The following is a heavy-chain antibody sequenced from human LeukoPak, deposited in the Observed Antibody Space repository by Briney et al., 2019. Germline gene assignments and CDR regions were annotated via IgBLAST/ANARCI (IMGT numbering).Heavy chain of an antibody. Sequence: ASVKVSCKASGYTFTGYYMHWVRQAPGQGLEWMGWINPNSGGTNYAQKFQGRITMTRDTSISTAYMELSRLRSDGTAVYYCARERTGQSGYHDAFDIWGQGTMVTVSS. D-gene: IGHD3-22*01. CDR2: INPNSGGT. V-gene: IGHV1-2*02. J-gene: IGHJ3*02. CDR1: GYTFTGYY. CDR3: ARERTGQSGYHDAFDI.